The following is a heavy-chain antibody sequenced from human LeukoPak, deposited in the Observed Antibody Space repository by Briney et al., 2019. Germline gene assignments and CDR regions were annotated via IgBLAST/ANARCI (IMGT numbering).Heavy chain of an antibody. D-gene: IGHD1-26*01. Sequence: SETLSLTCGVYGGSFSGYYWSWIRQPPGRGLEWIGEINHRGSTNYNPSLKSRVTYSVDASKNHLSLKLNSVTAADTAVYYCASGPWELDYWGQGTLVTVSS. J-gene: IGHJ4*02. CDR1: GGSFSGYY. CDR2: INHRGST. V-gene: IGHV4-34*01. CDR3: ASGPWELDY.